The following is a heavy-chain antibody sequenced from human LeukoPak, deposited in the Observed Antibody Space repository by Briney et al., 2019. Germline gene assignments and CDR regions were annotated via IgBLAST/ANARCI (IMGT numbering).Heavy chain of an antibody. D-gene: IGHD1-26*01. V-gene: IGHV4-34*01. J-gene: IGHJ3*02. CDR3: ARRRRIVGATPGAFDI. Sequence: PSETLSLTCAVYGGXFSGYYCSWIRQPSGKGLEWIGEINHSGSTNYNPSLKSRVTISVDTSKNQFSLKLSSVTAADTAVYYCARRRRIVGATPGAFDIWGQGTMVTVSS. CDR2: INHSGST. CDR1: GGXFSGYY.